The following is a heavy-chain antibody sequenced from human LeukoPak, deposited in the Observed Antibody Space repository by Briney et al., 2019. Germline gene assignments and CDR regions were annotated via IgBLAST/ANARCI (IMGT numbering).Heavy chain of an antibody. Sequence: GGSLRLSCAASGFTFSSYGMHWVRQAPGKGLEWVAFIRYDGSNKYYADSVKGRFTIPRDNSKNTLYLQMNSLRAEDTAVYYCAKDPAGSSSEDYWGQGTLVTASS. V-gene: IGHV3-30*02. CDR2: IRYDGSNK. CDR3: AKDPAGSSSEDY. D-gene: IGHD6-6*01. J-gene: IGHJ4*02. CDR1: GFTFSSYG.